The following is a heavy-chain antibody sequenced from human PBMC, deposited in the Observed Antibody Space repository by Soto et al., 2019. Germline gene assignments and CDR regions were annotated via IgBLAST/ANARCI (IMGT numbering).Heavy chain of an antibody. CDR3: VKDESYSERPT. CDR1: GFTFSSYA. CDR2: ISGSGGST. D-gene: IGHD1-26*01. J-gene: IGHJ4*02. V-gene: IGHV3-23*01. Sequence: GGSLRLSCAASGFTFSSYAMSWVRQAPGKGLEWVSAISGSGGSTYYADSVKGRFTISRDNSKNTLYLQMNSLRAEDTAVYYCVKDESYSERPTWGQGTLLTVSS.